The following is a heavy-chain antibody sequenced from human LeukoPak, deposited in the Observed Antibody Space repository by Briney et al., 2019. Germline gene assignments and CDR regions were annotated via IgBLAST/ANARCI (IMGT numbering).Heavy chain of an antibody. Sequence: SVKVSCKASGGTFSSYAIGWVRQAPGQGLEWMGGIVPIFGTANYAQKFQGRVTITTDESTSTAYMELSSLRSEDTAVYYCARGEVDCSSTSCYRTGASYYYYYYMDVWGKGTTVTVSS. CDR1: GGTFSSYA. CDR3: ARGEVDCSSTSCYRTGASYYYYYYMDV. J-gene: IGHJ6*03. V-gene: IGHV1-69*05. D-gene: IGHD2-2*01. CDR2: IVPIFGTA.